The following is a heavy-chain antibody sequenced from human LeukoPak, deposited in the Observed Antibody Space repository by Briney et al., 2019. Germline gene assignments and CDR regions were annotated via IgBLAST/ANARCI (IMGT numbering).Heavy chain of an antibody. Sequence: GGSLRLSCAASGFTFSSYAMSWVRQAPGKGLEWVSAISGSGGSTYYADSVKGRFTISRDNSKNTLYLQMNSLRAEDTAVYYCAKWMVSGGSPRYYYYYYGMDVWGQGTTVTVSS. CDR1: GFTFSSYA. D-gene: IGHD6-19*01. J-gene: IGHJ6*02. V-gene: IGHV3-23*01. CDR3: AKWMVSGGSPRYYYYYYGMDV. CDR2: ISGSGGST.